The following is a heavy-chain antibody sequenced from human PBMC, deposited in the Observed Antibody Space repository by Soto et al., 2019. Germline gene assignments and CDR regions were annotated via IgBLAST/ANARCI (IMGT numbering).Heavy chain of an antibody. CDR2: ISGSGGST. V-gene: IGHV3-23*04. J-gene: IGHJ4*02. CDR1: GSGFTFSNHA. CDR3: AKGPPLR. Sequence: EVKLVESGGGLVQPGGSLRLSCVVSGSGFTFSNHAMSWVRQAPGKGLEWVSAISGSGGSTYYADSVKGRFTISRDNSKNTLYLQMNSLRAEDTAVYYCAKGPPLRWGQGTLVTVSS.